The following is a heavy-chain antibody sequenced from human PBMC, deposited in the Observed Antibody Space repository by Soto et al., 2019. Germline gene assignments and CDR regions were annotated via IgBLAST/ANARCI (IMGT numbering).Heavy chain of an antibody. CDR3: AMVAPGSYDWFAP. CDR1: GFTFSTYY. V-gene: IGHV3-74*01. D-gene: IGHD1-26*01. J-gene: IGHJ5*02. CDR2: IKSDGSRT. Sequence: EVQLVESGGGLGQPGGSLRLSCAASGFTFSTYYMHWVRQAPGKGLVWVSRIKSDGSRTNYADSVKGRFTTFRDNAKNTRYLQLNSLTAEDTAVYYKAMVAPGSYDWFAPWGQGTLVTVSS.